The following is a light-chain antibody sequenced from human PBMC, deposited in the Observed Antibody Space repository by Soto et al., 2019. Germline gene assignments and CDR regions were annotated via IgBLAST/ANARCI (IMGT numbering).Light chain of an antibody. CDR1: SSDVGSYNR. J-gene: IGLJ1*01. Sequence: QAVVTQPPSVSGSPGQSVTISCTGTSSDVGSYNRVSWYQQPPGTAPKVMIYDVSNRPSGVPDRFSGSKSGNTASLTISGLQAEYESDYYCSSYTSSSTYVFGTGTKLTVL. CDR2: DVS. CDR3: SSYTSSSTYV. V-gene: IGLV2-18*02.